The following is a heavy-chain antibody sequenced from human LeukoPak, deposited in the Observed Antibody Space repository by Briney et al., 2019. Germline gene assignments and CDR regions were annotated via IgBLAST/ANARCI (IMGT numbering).Heavy chain of an antibody. J-gene: IGHJ4*02. D-gene: IGHD3-10*01. V-gene: IGHV4-39*01. Sequence: SETLSLTCTVSGGSISSSSYYWGWIRQPPGKGLEWIGSIYYSGSTYYNPSLKSRVTISVDTSKNQFSLKLSSVTAADTAVYYCAGQGSGSGRFGELFLSVDYWGQGTLVTVSS. CDR2: IYYSGST. CDR3: AGQGSGSGRFGELFLSVDY. CDR1: GGSISSSSYY.